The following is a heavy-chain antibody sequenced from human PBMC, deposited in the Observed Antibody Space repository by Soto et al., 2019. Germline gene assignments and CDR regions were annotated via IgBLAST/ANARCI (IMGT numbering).Heavy chain of an antibody. CDR2: IKGSHAGGTT. D-gene: IGHD1-26*01. CDR1: GFTFSRAY. CDR3: ATEGGYPGSNFYGAY. V-gene: IGHV3-15*01. J-gene: IGHJ4*02. Sequence: EVQLVESGGGLVEPGGSIRLSCVASGFTFSRAYMTWVRQAPGKGLEWVGRIKGSHAGGTTDYATSVKGRFTISRDDSKNTLYLQLNSLKTEDTSLYYCATEGGYPGSNFYGAYSGQGTLVTVSS.